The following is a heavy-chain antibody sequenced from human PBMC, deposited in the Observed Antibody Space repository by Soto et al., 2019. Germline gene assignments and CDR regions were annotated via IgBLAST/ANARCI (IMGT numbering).Heavy chain of an antibody. D-gene: IGHD1-1*01. CDR3: ASWHEREHAYDV. CDR2: LYDVDGS. V-gene: IGHV3-53*01. Sequence: DVQLVVSGGGLIQPGESLRLSCAAFGLTVSGKKYVAWVRQAPGKGLEWVSALYDVDGSFYADSVKGRFTTSSDSSKTTVYLQMNGLRPDDTAVYYCASWHEREHAYDVWGQGTTVTVSS. CDR1: GLTVSGKKY. J-gene: IGHJ3*01.